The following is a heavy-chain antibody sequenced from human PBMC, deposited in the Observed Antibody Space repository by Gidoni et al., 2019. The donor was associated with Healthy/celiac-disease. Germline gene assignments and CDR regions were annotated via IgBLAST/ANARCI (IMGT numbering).Heavy chain of an antibody. D-gene: IGHD3-16*01. CDR1: GGTFSSYA. CDR2: IIPIFGTA. J-gene: IGHJ4*02. V-gene: IGHV1-69*01. CDR3: ARERGWDGGVGYYFDY. Sequence: GGTFSSYAISWVRQAPGQGLEWMGGIIPIFGTANYAQKFQGRVTITADESTSTAYMELSSLRSEDTAVYYCARERGWDGGVGYYFDYWGQGTLVTVSS.